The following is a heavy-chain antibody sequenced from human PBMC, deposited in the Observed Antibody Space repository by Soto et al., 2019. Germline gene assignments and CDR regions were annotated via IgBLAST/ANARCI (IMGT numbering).Heavy chain of an antibody. CDR1: GGTFSSYT. D-gene: IGHD2-21*01. CDR3: ASPNPQRVSGFLFDY. V-gene: IGHV1-69*02. J-gene: IGHJ4*02. Sequence: QVQLVQSGAEVKKPGSSVKVSCKASGGTFSSYTISWVRQAPGQGLEWMGRIIPILGITNYAQKFQGRVTITEDKSTSTAYMELRSLRSEDTAVYYCASPNPQRVSGFLFDYWGQGTLVTVSS. CDR2: IIPILGIT.